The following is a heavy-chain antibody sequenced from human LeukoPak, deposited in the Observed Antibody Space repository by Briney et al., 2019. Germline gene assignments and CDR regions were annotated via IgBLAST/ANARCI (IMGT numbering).Heavy chain of an antibody. CDR1: GFIFSSYG. D-gene: IGHD3-3*01. J-gene: IGHJ4*02. Sequence: GGSLRLSCAASGFIFSSYGMHWVRQAPGKGLEWVAVIWYDGSQRYYADSVKGRFTISRDNSKKTVDLQMNSLRAEDTAVYYCASDELRSPLDWGRGTLVTVSS. CDR2: IWYDGSQR. CDR3: ASDELRSPLD. V-gene: IGHV3-33*01.